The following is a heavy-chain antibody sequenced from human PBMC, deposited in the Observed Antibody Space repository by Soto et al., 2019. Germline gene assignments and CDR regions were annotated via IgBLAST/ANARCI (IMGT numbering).Heavy chain of an antibody. CDR2: ISAHNGNT. CDR3: ARGRYGDY. V-gene: IGHV1-18*01. Sequence: QVHLVQSGAEVKKPGASVKVSCKGSGYGFTTYGITWVRQAPGQGLEWMAWISAHNGNTNYAQKLQGGVTVTRDTSTSTAYMELRSLRSDDTAVYYCARGRYGDYWGQGALVTVYS. J-gene: IGHJ4*02. CDR1: GYGFTTYG. D-gene: IGHD1-1*01.